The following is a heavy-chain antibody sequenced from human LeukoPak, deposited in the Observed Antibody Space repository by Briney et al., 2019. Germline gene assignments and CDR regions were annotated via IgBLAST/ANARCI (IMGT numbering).Heavy chain of an antibody. CDR1: GFTFSDYY. Sequence: GGSLRLSCAASGFTFSDYYMSWIRQAPGKGLEWVSSISTSSIYIYYADSVKGRFTISRDNAKKSLYLQMNSLRAEDTAVYYCARGQDTVITSRDAFDIWGQGTMVTVSS. V-gene: IGHV3-11*06. CDR2: ISTSSIYI. J-gene: IGHJ3*02. CDR3: ARGQDTVITSRDAFDI. D-gene: IGHD4-23*01.